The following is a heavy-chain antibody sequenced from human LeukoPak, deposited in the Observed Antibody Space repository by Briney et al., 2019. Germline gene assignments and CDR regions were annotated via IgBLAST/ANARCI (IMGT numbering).Heavy chain of an antibody. J-gene: IGHJ4*02. CDR3: ARYKMDYGDYYYFDY. Sequence: SETLSLTCTVSGVSISSYYWSWIRQPPGKGLEWIGYIYYSGSTNYNPSLKSRVTISVDTSKNQFSLKLSSVTAADTAVYYCARYKMDYGDYYYFDYWGQGTLVTVSS. CDR1: GVSISSYY. V-gene: IGHV4-59*01. D-gene: IGHD4-17*01. CDR2: IYYSGST.